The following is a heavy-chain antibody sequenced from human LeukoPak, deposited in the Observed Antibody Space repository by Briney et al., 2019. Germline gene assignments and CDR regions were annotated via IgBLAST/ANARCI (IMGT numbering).Heavy chain of an antibody. Sequence: GGSLRLSCAASGFTFSSHCMHWVRQTPGKGLVWVSRINTDESKINHADSVKGRFTISRDNAKNMLYLQMNSLRAEDTAVYHCARGGLFKYFFDYWGQGTPVTVSS. V-gene: IGHV3-74*01. CDR2: INTDESKI. CDR1: GFTFSSHC. D-gene: IGHD2-15*01. CDR3: ARGGLFKYFFDY. J-gene: IGHJ4*02.